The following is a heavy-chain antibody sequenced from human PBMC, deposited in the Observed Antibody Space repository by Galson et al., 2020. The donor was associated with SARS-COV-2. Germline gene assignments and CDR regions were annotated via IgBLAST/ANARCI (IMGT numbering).Heavy chain of an antibody. CDR1: GFTFSSYA. Sequence: GESLKISCAASGFTFSSYAMSWVRQAPGKGLEWVSAISGSGGSTYYADPVKGRFTISRDNSKNTLYLQMNSLRAEDTAVYYCAKDSSSWFYFDYWGQGTLVTVSS. D-gene: IGHD6-13*01. V-gene: IGHV3-23*01. CDR2: ISGSGGST. CDR3: AKDSSSWFYFDY. J-gene: IGHJ4*02.